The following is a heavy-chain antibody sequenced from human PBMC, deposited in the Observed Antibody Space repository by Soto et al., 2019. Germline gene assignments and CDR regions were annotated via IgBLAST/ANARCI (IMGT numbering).Heavy chain of an antibody. J-gene: IGHJ4*02. CDR3: TTDPQYYDFWSGYYTLSFFDY. D-gene: IGHD3-3*01. Sequence: GGSLRLSCAASGFTFSNAWMSWVRQAPGKGLEWVGRIKSKTDGGTTDYAAPVKGRFTISRDDSKNTLYLQMNSLKTEDTAVYYCTTDPQYYDFWSGYYTLSFFDYWGQGTLVTVSS. CDR2: IKSKTDGGTT. CDR1: GFTFSNAW. V-gene: IGHV3-15*01.